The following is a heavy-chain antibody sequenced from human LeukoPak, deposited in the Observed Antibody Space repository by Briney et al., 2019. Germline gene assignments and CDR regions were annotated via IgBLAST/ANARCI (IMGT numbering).Heavy chain of an antibody. CDR3: ARSLMVRGPSGTYYYYGMDV. Sequence: GGSLRLSCAASGFTFSSYSMNWVRQAPGKGLEWVSSISSSSSCIYYADSVKGRFTISRDNAKNSLYLQMNSLRAEDTAVYYCARSLMVRGPSGTYYYYGMDVWGKGTTVTVSS. D-gene: IGHD3-10*01. CDR2: ISSSSSCI. J-gene: IGHJ6*04. CDR1: GFTFSSYS. V-gene: IGHV3-21*01.